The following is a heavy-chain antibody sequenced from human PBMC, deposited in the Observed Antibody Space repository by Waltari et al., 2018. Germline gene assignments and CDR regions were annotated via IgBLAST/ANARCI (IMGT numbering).Heavy chain of an antibody. D-gene: IGHD3-16*01. Sequence: RLVESGGGLVQPGGSLRLSCAASGLNFNSFWMSWVRQAPGKVLGWLANINQGSTGKYFVDSVNGRFTISRDNANNSMYLQMDSLRAEDTAVYHCAREATGVGFDFWGQGSMVTVSS. CDR2: INQGSTGK. V-gene: IGHV3-7*01. J-gene: IGHJ3*01. CDR3: AREATGVGFDF. CDR1: GLNFNSFW.